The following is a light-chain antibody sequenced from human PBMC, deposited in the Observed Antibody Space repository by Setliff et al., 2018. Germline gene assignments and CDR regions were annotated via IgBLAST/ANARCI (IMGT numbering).Light chain of an antibody. Sequence: QSALAQPRSVSGSPGQLLTISCTGTNSDVGASDSVSWYQQRPGTAPKLMIFDVYKRPSGVPGRFSGSKSGTSASLAITGLQAEDEADYYCQSFDRRLSEVFGSGTKVTVL. CDR2: DVY. V-gene: IGLV2-11*01. CDR3: QSFDRRLSEV. CDR1: NSDVGASDS. J-gene: IGLJ1*01.